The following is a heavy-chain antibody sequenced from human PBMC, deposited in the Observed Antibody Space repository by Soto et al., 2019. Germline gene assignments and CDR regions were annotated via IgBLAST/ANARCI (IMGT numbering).Heavy chain of an antibody. CDR3: ARVVGALGHWFDP. Sequence: QVQLEQSGAEVKKPGASVKVSCKAYGYTFTSYGISWVRRAPGQGLEWMGRISAYNGNTNYAHKLQGRVTMTTDTSTSTAYMELRSLRSDGTAVYYCARVVGALGHWFDPWGQGARVSVSS. D-gene: IGHD1-26*01. V-gene: IGHV1-18*01. CDR2: ISAYNGNT. J-gene: IGHJ5*02. CDR1: GYTFTSYG.